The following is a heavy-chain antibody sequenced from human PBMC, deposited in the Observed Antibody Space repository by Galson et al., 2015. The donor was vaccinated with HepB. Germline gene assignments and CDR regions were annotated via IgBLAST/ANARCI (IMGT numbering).Heavy chain of an antibody. CDR1: GGSINRSY. CDR2: INYNGRT. J-gene: IGHJ6*02. V-gene: IGHV4-59*08. Sequence: SETLSLTCIVSGGSINRSYWNWIRHSPGKGLEWIGYINYNGRTNYNPFLKSRVTISLHTSKTQFSLKLISVTAADTALYYCARHDGVSAATPLPYYYYGMDVWGQGTAVIVSS. D-gene: IGHD6-13*01. CDR3: ARHDGVSAATPLPYYYYGMDV.